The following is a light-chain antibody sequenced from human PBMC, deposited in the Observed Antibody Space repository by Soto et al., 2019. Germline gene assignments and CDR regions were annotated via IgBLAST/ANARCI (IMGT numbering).Light chain of an antibody. CDR1: QSVTSTY. V-gene: IGKV3-20*01. CDR3: LQDYGDSWT. J-gene: IGKJ1*01. Sequence: EIVLAQSPGTLSLSPGERATLSCRASQSVTSTYLAWYQQRPGQAPRLLLYATSSRAIGVPDRFSGSGSGTDFTLTISSLQPEDFASYYCLQDYGDSWTFGQGTKVDIK. CDR2: ATS.